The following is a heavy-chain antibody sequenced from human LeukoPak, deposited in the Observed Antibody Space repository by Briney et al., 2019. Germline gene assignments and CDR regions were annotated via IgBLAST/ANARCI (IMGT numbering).Heavy chain of an antibody. CDR3: ARGSPRGSSSRFDP. D-gene: IGHD6-6*01. CDR2: INHSGST. CDR1: GGSFSGYY. J-gene: IGHJ5*02. Sequence: SETLSLTCAVYGGSFSGYYWSWIRQPPGKGLEWIGEINHSGSTNYNPSLKSQVTISVDTSKNQFSLKLSSVPAADTAVYYCARGSPRGSSSRFDPWGQGTLVTVSS. V-gene: IGHV4-34*01.